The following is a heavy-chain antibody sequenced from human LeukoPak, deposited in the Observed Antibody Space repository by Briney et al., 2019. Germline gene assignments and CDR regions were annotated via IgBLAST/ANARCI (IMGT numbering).Heavy chain of an antibody. J-gene: IGHJ4*02. CDR2: ISGSGGST. CDR3: AKVGSGWYYFDY. CDR1: GFTFSSYA. V-gene: IGHV3-23*01. Sequence: GGSLRLSCPASGFTFSSYAMSWVRQAPGKGLEWVSAISGSGGSTYYADSVKGRFAISRDNSKNTLYLQMNSLRAEDTAVYYCAKVGSGWYYFDYWGQGTLVTVSS. D-gene: IGHD6-19*01.